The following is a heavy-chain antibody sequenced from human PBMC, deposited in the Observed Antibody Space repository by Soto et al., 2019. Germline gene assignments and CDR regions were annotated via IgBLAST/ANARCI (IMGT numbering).Heavy chain of an antibody. J-gene: IGHJ6*02. V-gene: IGHV4-59*01. Sequence: SETLSLTCTVAGGSISTYYWSWIRQPPGKGLEWIGYIYYSGSTNYNPSLKSRVTISVDTSKNQFSLKLSSVTAADTAVYYCARGGTAAAYYYYGMDVWGQGTTVTVSS. CDR2: IYYSGST. CDR3: ARGGTAAAYYYYGMDV. D-gene: IGHD2-2*01. CDR1: GGSISTYY.